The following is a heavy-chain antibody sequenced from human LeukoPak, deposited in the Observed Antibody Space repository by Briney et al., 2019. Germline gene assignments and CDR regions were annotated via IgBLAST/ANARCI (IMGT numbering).Heavy chain of an antibody. CDR2: INTNTGNP. CDR3: TRAFPYFCSGGTCYSYAFDL. J-gene: IGHJ3*01. D-gene: IGHD2-15*01. Sequence: ASVKVSCKASGYSFTHYAVNWVRRAPGQGLEWMGWINTNTGNPTYAQGFIGRFVFSLDTSVSTAYLQISRLKAEDTAVYYCTRAFPYFCSGGTCYSYAFDLWGQGTMVTVSS. CDR1: GYSFTHYA. V-gene: IGHV7-4-1*02.